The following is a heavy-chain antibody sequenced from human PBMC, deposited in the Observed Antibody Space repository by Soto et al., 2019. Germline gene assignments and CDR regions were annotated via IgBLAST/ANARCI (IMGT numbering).Heavy chain of an antibody. D-gene: IGHD4-4*01. Sequence: QVQLQESGPGLVKPSQTLSLTCTVSGGSISSGDYYWSWIRQPPGKGLEWIGYIYYSGSTYYNPSLQRRVTISVDTSKNQFSLKLSSVTAADTAVYYCARDVGTVNGGFDYWGQGTLVTVSS. CDR1: GGSISSGDYY. CDR3: ARDVGTVNGGFDY. J-gene: IGHJ4*02. V-gene: IGHV4-30-4*01. CDR2: IYYSGST.